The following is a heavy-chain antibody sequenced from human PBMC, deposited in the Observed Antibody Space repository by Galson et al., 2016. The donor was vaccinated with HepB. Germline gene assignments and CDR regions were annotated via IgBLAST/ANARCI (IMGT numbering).Heavy chain of an antibody. J-gene: IGHJ4*03. CDR3: AREYSSFDY. Sequence: TLSLTCTVSGDSISSYYWHWIRLPTGKGLEWIGYVHNSGYTTYNPSLNGRVTISMDTFKNQFSLKLSSVTAADTAVYYCAREYSSFDYVGHGILVTVSS. V-gene: IGHV4-59*01. CDR1: GDSISSYY. CDR2: VHNSGYT. D-gene: IGHD6-19*01.